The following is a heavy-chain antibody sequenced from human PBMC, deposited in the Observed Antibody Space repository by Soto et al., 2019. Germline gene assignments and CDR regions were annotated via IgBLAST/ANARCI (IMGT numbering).Heavy chain of an antibody. CDR1: GGSFSGYY. CDR2: INHSGST. CDR3: AIRVDYYGSGSYFRGYYYYMDV. V-gene: IGHV4-34*01. D-gene: IGHD3-10*01. Sequence: SETLSLTCAVYGGSFSGYYWSWIRQPPGKGLEWIGEINHSGSTNYNPSHKSRVTISVDTSKNQFSLKLSSVTAADTAVYYCAIRVDYYGSGSYFRGYYYYMDVWGKGTTVTVSS. J-gene: IGHJ6*03.